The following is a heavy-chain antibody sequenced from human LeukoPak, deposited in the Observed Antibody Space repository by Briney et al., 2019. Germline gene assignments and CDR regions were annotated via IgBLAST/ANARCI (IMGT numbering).Heavy chain of an antibody. J-gene: IGHJ3*02. CDR2: ISWNSGSI. D-gene: IGHD6-19*01. CDR1: GFTFDDYA. V-gene: IGHV3-9*01. CDR3: AKGSSGWYSRSAFDI. Sequence: SGGSLRLSCAASGFTFDDYAMHWVRQAPGKGLEWVSGISWNSGSIGYADSVKGRFTISRVNAKNSLYLQMNSLRAEDTALYYCAKGSSGWYSRSAFDIWGQGTMVTVSS.